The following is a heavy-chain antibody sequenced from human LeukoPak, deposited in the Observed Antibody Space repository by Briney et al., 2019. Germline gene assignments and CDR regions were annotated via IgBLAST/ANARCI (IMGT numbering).Heavy chain of an antibody. D-gene: IGHD4-17*01. CDR1: GYTLTELS. CDR2: FDPEDGET. Sequence: ASVKVSCKVSGYTLTELSMHWVRQAPGKGPEWMGGFDPEDGETIYAQKFQGRVTMTEDTSTDTAYMELSSLRSEDTAVYYCATAPLLYGKVLFDYWGQGTLVTVSS. V-gene: IGHV1-24*01. CDR3: ATAPLLYGKVLFDY. J-gene: IGHJ4*02.